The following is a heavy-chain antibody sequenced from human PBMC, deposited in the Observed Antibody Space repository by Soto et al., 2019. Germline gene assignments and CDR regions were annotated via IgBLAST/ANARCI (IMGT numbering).Heavy chain of an antibody. CDR3: ARQIAGDTAMDY. J-gene: IGHJ4*02. CDR1: GCSISSSSYY. D-gene: IGHD5-18*01. CDR2: IYYSGST. Sequence: PSETLSLTCTVSGCSISSSSYYWGWIRQPPGKGLEWIGSIYYSGSTYYNPSLKSRVTISVDTSKNQFSLKLSSVTAADTAVYYCARQIAGDTAMDYWGQGTLVTVSS. V-gene: IGHV4-39*01.